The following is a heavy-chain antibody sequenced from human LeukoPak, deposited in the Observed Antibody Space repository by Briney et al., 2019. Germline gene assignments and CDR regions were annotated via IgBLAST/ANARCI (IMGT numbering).Heavy chain of an antibody. CDR2: IYPGDSDT. J-gene: IGHJ4*02. V-gene: IGHV5-51*01. D-gene: IGHD6-13*01. Sequence: GESLKISCKGSGYSFTSYWIGWVRQMPGKGLGWMGIIYPGDSDTRYSPSFQGQVTISADKSISTAYLQWSSLKASDTATYYCARQGAAAGTSFDYWGQGTLVTVSS. CDR1: GYSFTSYW. CDR3: ARQGAAAGTSFDY.